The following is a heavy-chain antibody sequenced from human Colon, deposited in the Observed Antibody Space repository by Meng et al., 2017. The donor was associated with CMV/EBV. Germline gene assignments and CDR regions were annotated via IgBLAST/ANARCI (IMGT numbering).Heavy chain of an antibody. D-gene: IGHD3-22*01. CDR3: ARAVDSGTYSPGYFDY. J-gene: IGHJ4*02. Sequence: SVKVSCKASGGTFSNYTLNWVRQAPGQGLEWMGRTIPMLSIANYAKKFQGRVTITADNSTSTVYMQLSSLRSDDTAVYFCARAVDSGTYSPGYFDYWGQGTVVTVSS. V-gene: IGHV1-69*02. CDR2: TIPMLSIA. CDR1: GGTFSNYT.